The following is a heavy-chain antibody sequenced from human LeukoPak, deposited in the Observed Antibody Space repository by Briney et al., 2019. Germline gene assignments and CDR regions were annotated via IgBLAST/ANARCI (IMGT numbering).Heavy chain of an antibody. J-gene: IGHJ5*02. CDR2: IYYSGST. D-gene: IGHD6-6*01. V-gene: IGHV4-59*01. CDR3: ARDLGIAARLVWFDP. CDR1: GGSISSYY. Sequence: SETLSLTCTVSGGSISSYYWSWIRQPPGKGLEWIGYIYYSGSTNYNPSLKSRVTISVDTSKNQSSLKLSSVTAADTAVYYCARDLGIAARLVWFDPWGQGTLVTVSS.